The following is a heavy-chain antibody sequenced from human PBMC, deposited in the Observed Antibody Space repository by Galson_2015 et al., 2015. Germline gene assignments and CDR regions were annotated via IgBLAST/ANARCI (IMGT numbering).Heavy chain of an antibody. Sequence: SLRLSCAASGFTFSSYSMNWVRQAPGKGLEWVSYISSSSSTIYYADSVKGRFTISRDDSKNTLYLQVNSLKTEDTAVYYCTRDSNGGSDSWGQGTLVNVSS. D-gene: IGHD2-15*01. CDR2: ISSSSSTI. CDR1: GFTFSSYS. V-gene: IGHV3-48*01. CDR3: TRDSNGGSDS. J-gene: IGHJ5*01.